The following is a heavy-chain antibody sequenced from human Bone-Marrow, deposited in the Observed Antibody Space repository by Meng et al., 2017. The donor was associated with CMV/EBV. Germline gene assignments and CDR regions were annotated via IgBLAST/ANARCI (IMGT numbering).Heavy chain of an antibody. CDR1: GFTFSSYA. CDR3: AKAQGKGY. CDR2: IYSGGSST. D-gene: IGHD3-10*01. Sequence: GESLKISCAASGFTFSSYAVSWVRQAPGKGLEWVSVIYSGGSSTYYADSVKGRFTISRDNSTNTLYLQMNSLRAEDTAVYYCAKAQGKGYWGQGTLVTVSS. V-gene: IGHV3-23*03. J-gene: IGHJ4*02.